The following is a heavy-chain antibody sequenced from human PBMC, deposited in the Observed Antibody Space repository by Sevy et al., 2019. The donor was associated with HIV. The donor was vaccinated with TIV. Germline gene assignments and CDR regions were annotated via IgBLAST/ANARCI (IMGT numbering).Heavy chain of an antibody. D-gene: IGHD3-10*01. CDR2: IFYSGRT. CDR1: GASISRSSYD. J-gene: IGHJ4*02. Sequence: SETLSLTCTVSGASISRSSYDWGWIRQPPGKGLEWVGSIFYSGRTQYNPALNSRVTIYADTSKNQFSLTLSSVTVADTAVYYCARHGGLVDRAFDFRGQGALVTVSS. CDR3: ARHGGLVDRAFDF. V-gene: IGHV4-39*01.